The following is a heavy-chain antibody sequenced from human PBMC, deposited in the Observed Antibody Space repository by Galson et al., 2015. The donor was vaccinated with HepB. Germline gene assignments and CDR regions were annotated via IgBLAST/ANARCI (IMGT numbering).Heavy chain of an antibody. CDR2: ISGYNGNT. CDR1: GYTLTSYD. J-gene: IGHJ3*02. Sequence: SVKVSCKASGYTLTSYDITWVRQAAGQGLEWMAWISGYNGNTKYAPQLQGRVTVTTDTSTRTAYMELRCLRSDDTAVYYCARYCSTVSCHFAFDIWVHGTMATVAS. D-gene: IGHD2-2*01. CDR3: ARYCSTVSCHFAFDI. V-gene: IGHV1-18*01.